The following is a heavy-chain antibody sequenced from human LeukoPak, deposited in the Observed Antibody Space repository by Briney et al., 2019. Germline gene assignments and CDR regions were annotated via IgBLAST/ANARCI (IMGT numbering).Heavy chain of an antibody. V-gene: IGHV3-30*18. Sequence: GGSLRLSCAASGFTFSNYGMPWVRQTPGKGLEWVAVISYDGSNKYYADSVKGRFTISRDNSKNTLYLQMNSLRAEDTAVYHCAKSPRRGYSYGYGYWGQGTLVTVSS. CDR3: AKSPRRGYSYGYGY. J-gene: IGHJ4*02. CDR1: GFTFSNYG. D-gene: IGHD5-18*01. CDR2: ISYDGSNK.